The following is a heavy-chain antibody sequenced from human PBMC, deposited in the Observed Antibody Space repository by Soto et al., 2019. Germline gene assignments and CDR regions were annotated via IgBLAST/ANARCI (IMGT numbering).Heavy chain of an antibody. CDR1: GFTFSSYE. CDR3: AREFGIAVAGTSLSHYYYGMDV. D-gene: IGHD6-19*01. CDR2: ISSSGSTI. J-gene: IGHJ6*02. Sequence: GGALRLSCAASGFTFSSYEMNWVRQAPGKGLEWVSYISSSGSTIYYADSVKGRFTISRDNAKNSLYLQMNSLRAEDTAVYYCAREFGIAVAGTSLSHYYYGMDVWGQGTTVTVSS. V-gene: IGHV3-48*03.